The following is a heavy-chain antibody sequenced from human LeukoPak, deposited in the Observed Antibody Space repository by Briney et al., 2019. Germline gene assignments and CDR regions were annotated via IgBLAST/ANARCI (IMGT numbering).Heavy chain of an antibody. CDR3: VRGPSSTIPLDY. J-gene: IGHJ4*02. D-gene: IGHD2-2*01. Sequence: PGGSLRLSCAASGFTFSDYWMHWVRQAPGKGLVWVSHINIDGSHTSYADSVKGRFTISRDNAKNTLDLQMNSLRADDSAVYYCVRGPSSTIPLDYWGQGTLVTVSS. CDR2: INIDGSHT. CDR1: GFTFSDYW. V-gene: IGHV3-74*01.